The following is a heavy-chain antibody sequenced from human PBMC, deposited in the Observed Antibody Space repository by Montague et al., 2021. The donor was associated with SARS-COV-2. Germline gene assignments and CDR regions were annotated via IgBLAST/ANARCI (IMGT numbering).Heavy chain of an antibody. V-gene: IGHV3-9*01. D-gene: IGHD5-18*01. CDR1: GFTFDDYA. J-gene: IGHJ4*02. CDR2: ISWNSGSI. Sequence: SLRLSCAASGFTFDDYAMHWVRQAPGKGLKWVSGISWNSGSIGYADSVKGRFTISRDNAKNSLYLQMNSLRAEDTALYYCAKDINSYGEYYFDYWGQGTLVTVSS. CDR3: AKDINSYGEYYFDY.